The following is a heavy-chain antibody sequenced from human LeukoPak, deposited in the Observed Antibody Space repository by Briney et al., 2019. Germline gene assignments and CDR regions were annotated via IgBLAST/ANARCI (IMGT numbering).Heavy chain of an antibody. J-gene: IGHJ6*04. CDR1: GGSFSGYY. D-gene: IGHD1-20*01. Sequence: SETLSLTCAVYGGSFSGYYGSWIRQPPGKGLEGIGEINHSGTTKYNASLKSRVTISVDTSKNQFSLKASSVTAADTDVYYCARGLNWNDGNYYYGPDVWGKGTTVTVSS. CDR2: INHSGTT. V-gene: IGHV4-34*01. CDR3: ARGLNWNDGNYYYGPDV.